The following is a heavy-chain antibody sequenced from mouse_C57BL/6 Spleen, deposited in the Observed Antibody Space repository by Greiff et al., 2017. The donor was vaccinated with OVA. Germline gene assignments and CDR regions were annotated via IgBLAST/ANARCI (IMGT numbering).Heavy chain of an antibody. CDR1: GFTFSDYG. D-gene: IGHD2-12*01. Sequence: DVHLVESGGGLVKPGGSLKLSCAASGFTFSDYGMHWVRQAPEKGLEWVAYISSGSSTIYYADTVKGRFTISRDNAKNTLFLQMTSLRSEDTAMYYCATIPRAYWGQGTLVTVSA. CDR3: ATIPRAY. V-gene: IGHV5-17*01. CDR2: ISSGSSTI. J-gene: IGHJ3*01.